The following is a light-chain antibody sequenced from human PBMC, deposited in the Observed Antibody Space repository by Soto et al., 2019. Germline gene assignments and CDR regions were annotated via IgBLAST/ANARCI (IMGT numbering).Light chain of an antibody. J-gene: IGLJ1*01. V-gene: IGLV2-8*01. CDR2: GVS. CDR3: SSYAGSNNYV. Sequence: QSVLTQTPSASGSPGQSVTISCTGTSSDVGAYDSVSWYQHHPGKAPKALIYGVSKRPSGVPDRFSGSKSGNTASLTVSGLQAEDEADYFCSSYAGSNNYVFGTGTKVTVL. CDR1: SSDVGAYDS.